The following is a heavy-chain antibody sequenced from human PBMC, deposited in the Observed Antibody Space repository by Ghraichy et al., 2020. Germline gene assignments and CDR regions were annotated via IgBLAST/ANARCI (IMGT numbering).Heavy chain of an antibody. CDR3: ARDPHFGVVIMGYYGMDV. CDR1: GFTFSSYW. D-gene: IGHD3-3*01. J-gene: IGHJ6*02. V-gene: IGHV3-7*01. CDR2: IKQDGSEK. Sequence: GGSLRLSCAASGFTFSSYWMSWVRQAPGKGLEWVANIKQDGSEKYYVDSVKGRFTISRDNAKNSLYLQMNSLRAEDTAVYYCARDPHFGVVIMGYYGMDVWGQGTTVTVSS.